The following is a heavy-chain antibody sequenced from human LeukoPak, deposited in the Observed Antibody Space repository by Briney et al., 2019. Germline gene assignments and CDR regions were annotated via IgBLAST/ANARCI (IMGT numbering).Heavy chain of an antibody. CDR1: GYTLTSYD. CDR2: IIPIFGTA. CDR3: ARTHCSTSCPPDMDV. J-gene: IGHJ6*03. Sequence: SVKVSCKASGYTLTSYDINWVRQATGQGLEWMGGIIPIFGTANYAQKFQGRVTITADESTSTAYMELSSLRSEDTAVYYCARTHCSTSCPPDMDVWGKGTTVTVSS. V-gene: IGHV1-69*13. D-gene: IGHD2-2*01.